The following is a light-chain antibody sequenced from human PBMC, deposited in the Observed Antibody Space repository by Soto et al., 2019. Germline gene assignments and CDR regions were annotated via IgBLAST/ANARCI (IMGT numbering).Light chain of an antibody. V-gene: IGLV2-14*01. CDR3: SSYTSSSTVV. Sequence: LTQPASVSGSPGQSITISCTGTSSDVGGYNYVSWYQQHPGKAPKLMIYEVSNRPSGVSNRFSGSKSGNTASLTISGLQAEDEADYYCSSYTSSSTVVFGTGTKVTVL. J-gene: IGLJ1*01. CDR1: SSDVGGYNY. CDR2: EVS.